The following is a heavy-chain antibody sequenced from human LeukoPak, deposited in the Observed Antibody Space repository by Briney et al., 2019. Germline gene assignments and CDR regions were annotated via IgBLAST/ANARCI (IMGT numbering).Heavy chain of an antibody. CDR1: GGTFSSYA. Sequence: GASVKVSCKASGGTFSSYAISWVRQAPGQGLEWVGGIIPIFGTANYAQKFQGRVTITADESTSTAYMELSSLRSEDTAVYYCASGDVAVASYYFDYWGQGTLVTVSS. D-gene: IGHD6-19*01. J-gene: IGHJ4*02. V-gene: IGHV1-69*13. CDR3: ASGDVAVASYYFDY. CDR2: IIPIFGTA.